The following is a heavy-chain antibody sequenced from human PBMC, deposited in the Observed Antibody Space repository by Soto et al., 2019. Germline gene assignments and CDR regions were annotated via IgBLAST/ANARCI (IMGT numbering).Heavy chain of an antibody. CDR2: LVVGDGNT. V-gene: IGHV1-58*01. CDR3: ATHREGATYYFDY. D-gene: IGHD1-26*01. Sequence: QMQLEQSGPEVKKPGTSVKVSCKASTFTFTSSAVQWVRQAPAQRLEWIGWLVVGDGNTKYAQNYQERVTITRDMSSGTAYLELSSLRSEDTAVYYCATHREGATYYFDYWGQGTLLTVSS. CDR1: TFTFTSSA. J-gene: IGHJ4*02.